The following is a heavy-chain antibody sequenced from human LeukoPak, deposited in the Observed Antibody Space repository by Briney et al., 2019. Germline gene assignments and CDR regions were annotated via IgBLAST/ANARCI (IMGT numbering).Heavy chain of an antibody. Sequence: GGSLRLSFAASGFTFSTYAMSWVRQAAGKGLKWVSLISGSGGGTYYADSVKGRFTISRDNSKNTLYLQLNSLRVEDTAVYYCAKNRGAGSHYYYHMNVWGKETTVTVSS. D-gene: IGHD1-26*01. CDR1: GFTFSTYA. J-gene: IGHJ6*03. CDR3: AKNRGAGSHYYYHMNV. V-gene: IGHV3-23*01. CDR2: ISGSGGGT.